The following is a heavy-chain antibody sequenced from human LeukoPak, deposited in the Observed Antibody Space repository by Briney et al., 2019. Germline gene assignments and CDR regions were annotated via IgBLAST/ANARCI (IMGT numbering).Heavy chain of an antibody. CDR3: ATYHRVLLRYFDWLENWFDP. D-gene: IGHD3-9*01. CDR2: FDPEDGET. CDR1: GYTLTELS. V-gene: IGHV1-24*01. J-gene: IGHJ5*02. Sequence: ASVKVSCKVSGYTLTELSMHWVRQAPGKGLEWMGGFDPEDGETIYAQKFQGRVTMTEDTSTDTAYMELSSLRSEDTAVYYCATYHRVLLRYFDWLENWFDPWGQGTLVTVSS.